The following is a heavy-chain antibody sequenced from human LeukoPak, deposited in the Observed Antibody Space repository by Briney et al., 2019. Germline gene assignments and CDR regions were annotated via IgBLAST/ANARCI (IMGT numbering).Heavy chain of an antibody. CDR3: ARDRIAAAGTDYDY. CDR2: IKGDESAK. Sequence: GGSLRLSCAASGFTFSDYYMSWIRQAPGKGLEWVANIKGDESAKYYVDSVKGRFTISRDNAYNSLYLQMNSLRPEDTAVYYCARDRIAAAGTDYDYWGQGALVTVSS. J-gene: IGHJ4*02. D-gene: IGHD6-13*01. V-gene: IGHV3-7*01. CDR1: GFTFSDYY.